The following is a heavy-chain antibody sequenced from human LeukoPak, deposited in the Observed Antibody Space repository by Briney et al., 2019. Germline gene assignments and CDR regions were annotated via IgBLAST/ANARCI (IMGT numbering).Heavy chain of an antibody. J-gene: IGHJ5*02. V-gene: IGHV3-23*01. Sequence: GGSLTLSCAAAGFTFSSYAMSWVRQAPGKGLEWVSATSGSGGSTYYADSVKGRFTISRDNSKNTLYLQMNSLRAEDTAVYYCAKGSGVVVITINWFDPWGQGTLVTVSS. D-gene: IGHD3-22*01. CDR2: TSGSGGST. CDR1: GFTFSSYA. CDR3: AKGSGVVVITINWFDP.